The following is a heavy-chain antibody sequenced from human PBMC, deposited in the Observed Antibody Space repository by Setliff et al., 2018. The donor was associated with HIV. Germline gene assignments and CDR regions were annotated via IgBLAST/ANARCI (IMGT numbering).Heavy chain of an antibody. CDR3: ARDREIVGATNYYYMDV. Sequence: SETLSLTCTVSGGSISSYYWSWIRQPPGKGLEWIGYIYTSGSTNYNPSLKSRVTISVDTSKNQFSLKLSSVTAADTAVYYCARDREIVGATNYYYMDVWGKGTTVTVSS. CDR2: IYTSGST. V-gene: IGHV4-4*08. J-gene: IGHJ6*03. CDR1: GGSISSYY. D-gene: IGHD1-26*01.